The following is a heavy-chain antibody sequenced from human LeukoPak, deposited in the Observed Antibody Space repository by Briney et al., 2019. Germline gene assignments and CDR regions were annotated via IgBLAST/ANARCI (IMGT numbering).Heavy chain of an antibody. CDR3: ASPMVRGKYYFDY. V-gene: IGHV4-30-4*01. CDR2: TDYSGST. Sequence: LQTLSLTCAVSGDSISSTGYYWSWVRQPPGKGLEWMGYTDYSGSTYYNPSLKSRITISVDTSKNQFSLNLSTVTAADTAVYYCASPMVRGKYYFDYWGQGTLVTVSS. J-gene: IGHJ4*02. CDR1: GDSISSTGYY. D-gene: IGHD3-10*01.